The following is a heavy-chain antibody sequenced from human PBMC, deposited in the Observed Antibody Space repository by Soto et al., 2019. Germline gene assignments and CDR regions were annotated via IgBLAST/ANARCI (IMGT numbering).Heavy chain of an antibody. J-gene: IGHJ3*02. CDR3: ARDTRWYYYDSSGDAFDI. CDR1: GFTFSNYA. D-gene: IGHD3-22*01. V-gene: IGHV3-64*04. CDR2: IYSNGGST. Sequence: QRLSCSASGFTFSNYAMHWVRQAPEKGLEYVSAIYSNGGSTFYADSVRGRFTIPRDNAKNSLYLQMNSLRAEDTAVYYCARDTRWYYYDSSGDAFDIWGQGTMVTVSS.